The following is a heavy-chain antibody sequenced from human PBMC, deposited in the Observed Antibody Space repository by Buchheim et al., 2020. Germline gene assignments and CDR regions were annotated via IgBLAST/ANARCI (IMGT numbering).Heavy chain of an antibody. CDR2: ISYDGSNK. J-gene: IGHJ4*02. D-gene: IGHD3-3*01. CDR1: GFTFSSYG. CDR3: ARGQFGVVIIDLDY. Sequence: QVQLVESGGGVVQPGRSLRLSCAASGFTFSSYGMHWVRQAPGKGLEWVAVISYDGSNKYYADSVKGRFTISRDNSKTTLYLQMNSLRAEDTAVYYCARGQFGVVIIDLDYWGQGTL. V-gene: IGHV3-30*03.